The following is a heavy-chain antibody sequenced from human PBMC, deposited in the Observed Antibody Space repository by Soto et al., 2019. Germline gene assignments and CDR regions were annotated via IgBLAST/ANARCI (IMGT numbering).Heavy chain of an antibody. CDR2: IWYDGSNK. CDR1: GFTFSSYG. D-gene: IGHD2-2*01. V-gene: IGHV3-33*01. Sequence: GGSLRLSCAASGFTFSSYGMHWVRQAPGKGLEWVAVIWYDGSNKYYADSVKGRFTISRDNSKNTLYLQMNSLRAEDTGVYYCARAPEGDIVVVPAAPRDGAFDIWGQGTMVTVSS. J-gene: IGHJ3*02. CDR3: ARAPEGDIVVVPAAPRDGAFDI.